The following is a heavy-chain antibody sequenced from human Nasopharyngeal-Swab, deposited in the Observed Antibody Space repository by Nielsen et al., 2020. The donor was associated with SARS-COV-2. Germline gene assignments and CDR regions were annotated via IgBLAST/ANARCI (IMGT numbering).Heavy chain of an antibody. Sequence: GESLKISCAASGFTFSSYWMSWVRQAPGKGLEWVANIKQDGSAKYYVDSVKGRFTISRDNAKNSLYLQMNSLRAEDTAVYYCAREEVVVAATVYYYYYMDVWGKGTTVTVSS. V-gene: IGHV3-7*01. CDR2: IKQDGSAK. CDR1: GFTFSSYW. D-gene: IGHD2-15*01. J-gene: IGHJ6*03. CDR3: AREEVVVAATVYYYYYMDV.